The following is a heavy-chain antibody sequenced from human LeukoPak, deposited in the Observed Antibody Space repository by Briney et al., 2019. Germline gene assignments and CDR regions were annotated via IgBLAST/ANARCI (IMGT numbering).Heavy chain of an antibody. CDR3: ARDNWFGEPRDYFDY. CDR1: GFTFSSYG. V-gene: IGHV3-33*01. D-gene: IGHD3-10*01. J-gene: IGHJ4*02. CDR2: IWHDGSNK. Sequence: GRSLRLSCAASGFTFSSYGMHWVRQAPGKGLEWVAVIWHDGSNKYYADSVKGRFTISRDNSKNTLYLQMNSLRAEDTAVYYCARDNWFGEPRDYFDYWGQGTLVTVSS.